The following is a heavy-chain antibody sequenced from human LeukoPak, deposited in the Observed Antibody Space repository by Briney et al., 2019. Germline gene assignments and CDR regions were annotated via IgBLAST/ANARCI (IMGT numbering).Heavy chain of an antibody. D-gene: IGHD3-10*01. V-gene: IGHV3-23*01. J-gene: IGHJ4*02. CDR1: GFTFSSYA. CDR2: ISGSGGST. CDR3: AKEEGLLWFGELSNFDY. Sequence: GGSLRLSCAASGFTFSSYAMSWVRQAPGKGLEWVSAISGSGGSTYYADSVKGRFTISRDNSKNTLYLQMNSLRAEDAAVYYCAKEEGLLWFGELSNFDYWGQGTLVTVSS.